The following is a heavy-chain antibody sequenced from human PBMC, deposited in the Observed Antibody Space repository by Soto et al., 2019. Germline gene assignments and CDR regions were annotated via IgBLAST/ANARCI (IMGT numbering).Heavy chain of an antibody. CDR2: ISSNGAGT. CDR1: GFTLSGYA. J-gene: IGHJ6*03. Sequence: GGSLILSCAASGFTLSGYAMDWVRQAPGKGLEYVSGISSNGAGTYYANSVQGRFTISRDNSKNTVYLQMGSLRPEGMAVYYCARRARPDFYYMDVWGKGTTVTVSS. D-gene: IGHD6-6*01. V-gene: IGHV3-64*01. CDR3: ARRARPDFYYMDV.